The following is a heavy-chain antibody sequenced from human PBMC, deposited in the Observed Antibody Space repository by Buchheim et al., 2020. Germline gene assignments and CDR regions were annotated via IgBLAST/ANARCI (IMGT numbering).Heavy chain of an antibody. CDR1: GFTFSSYA. J-gene: IGHJ4*02. Sequence: EVQLVESGGGLVQPGGSLRLSCVASGFTFSSYAMNWVRQAPGKGLEWVSVIRGSDGGTYYAASVKGRFPISRDNSNNPLYLQMNSLRAEDTAVYYCAKGYRDGYNPFDYWGRGTL. CDR2: IRGSDGGT. V-gene: IGHV3-23*04. D-gene: IGHD5-24*01. CDR3: AKGYRDGYNPFDY.